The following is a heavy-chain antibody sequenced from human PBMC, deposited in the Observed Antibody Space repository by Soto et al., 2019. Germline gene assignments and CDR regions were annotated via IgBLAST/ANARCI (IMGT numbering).Heavy chain of an antibody. CDR3: AKSGGYNYGYQETDY. CDR1: GFTFSSYA. CDR2: ISGSGGST. D-gene: IGHD5-18*01. V-gene: IGHV3-23*01. J-gene: IGHJ4*02. Sequence: EVQLLESGGGLVQPGGSQRLSCAASGFTFSSYAMSWVRQAPGKGLEWVSAISGSGGSTYYVDSVKGRFTISRDNSKNTLYLQMNSLRAEDTAVYYCAKSGGYNYGYQETDYWGQGTLVTVSS.